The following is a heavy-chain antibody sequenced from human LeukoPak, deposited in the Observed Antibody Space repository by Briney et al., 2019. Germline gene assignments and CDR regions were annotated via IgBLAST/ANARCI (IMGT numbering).Heavy chain of an antibody. CDR1: GDSIGSYY. J-gene: IGHJ4*02. CDR3: ARYIPSSGWSPGFDY. Sequence: PSETLSLTCTVSGDSIGSYYWSWIRQPPGKGLEWIWYIYYSGSTNYNPSLKSRVTISVDTSKNQFSLKLSSVTAADTAVYYCARYIPSSGWSPGFDYWGQGTLVTVSS. V-gene: IGHV4-59*01. CDR2: IYYSGST. D-gene: IGHD6-19*01.